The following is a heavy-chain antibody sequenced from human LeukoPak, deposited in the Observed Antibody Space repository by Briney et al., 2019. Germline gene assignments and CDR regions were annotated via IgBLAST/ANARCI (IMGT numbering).Heavy chain of an antibody. J-gene: IGHJ6*03. V-gene: IGHV1-69*04. Sequence: GSSVKVSCKASGGTFSSYAISWVRQAPGQGLEWMGRIIPILGIANYAQEFQGRVTITADKSTSTAYMELSSLRSEDTAVYYCAPGMDGYYYYMDVWGKGTTVTVSS. D-gene: IGHD1-26*01. CDR2: IIPILGIA. CDR1: GGTFSSYA. CDR3: APGMDGYYYYMDV.